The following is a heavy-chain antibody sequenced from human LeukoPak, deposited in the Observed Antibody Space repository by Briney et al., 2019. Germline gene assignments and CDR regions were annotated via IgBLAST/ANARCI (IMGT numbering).Heavy chain of an antibody. Sequence: PGGSLRLSCAASGFTFSSYSMNWVRQAPGKGLEWVSSISSSSGYIYYADSVKGRFTISRDNAKNSLYLQMNSLRAEDTAVYYCAREDYDSSGYYYGSKAFDYWGQGTLVTVSS. CDR3: AREDYDSSGYYYGSKAFDY. CDR2: ISSSSGYI. CDR1: GFTFSSYS. D-gene: IGHD3-22*01. V-gene: IGHV3-21*01. J-gene: IGHJ4*02.